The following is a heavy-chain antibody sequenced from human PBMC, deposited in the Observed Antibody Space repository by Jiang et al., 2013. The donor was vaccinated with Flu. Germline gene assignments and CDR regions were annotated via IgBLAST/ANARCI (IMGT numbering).Heavy chain of an antibody. CDR3: AREGTTMIWFGDRGVAFDI. V-gene: IGHV4-4*02. CDR2: IYHSGST. Sequence: PGLVKPSGTLSLTCAVSGGSISSSNWWSWVRQPPGKGLEWIGEIYHSGSTNYNPSLKSRVTISVDKSKNQFSLKLSSVTAADTAVYYCAREGTTMIWFGDRGVAFDIWGQGTMVTVSS. J-gene: IGHJ3*02. D-gene: IGHD3-10*01. CDR1: GGSISSSNW.